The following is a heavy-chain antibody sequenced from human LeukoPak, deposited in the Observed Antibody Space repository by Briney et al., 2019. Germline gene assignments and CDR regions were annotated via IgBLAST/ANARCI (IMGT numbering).Heavy chain of an antibody. V-gene: IGHV4-4*07. CDR2: IYTSGST. Sequence: SETLSLTCTVSGGSISNSYWSWIRQPAGKELEWIGRIYTSGSTYYNPSLKSRVTMSVDTSKNQFSLKLSSVTAADTAVYYCAREPRSTSCYDYWGQGTLVTVSS. CDR1: GGSISNSY. J-gene: IGHJ4*02. D-gene: IGHD2-2*01. CDR3: AREPRSTSCYDY.